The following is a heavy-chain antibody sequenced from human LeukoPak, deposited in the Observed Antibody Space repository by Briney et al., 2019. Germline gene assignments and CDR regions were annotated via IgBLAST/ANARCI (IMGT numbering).Heavy chain of an antibody. D-gene: IGHD3-10*01. CDR2: INPNSGGT. Sequence: ASVKVSCKASGYTFTGYYMHWVRQAPGQGLEWMGWINPNSGGTNYAQKFQGRVTMTRDTSISTVYMELSRLRSDDTAVYYCARDEVTMVRGGFDPWGQGTLVTVSS. CDR3: ARDEVTMVRGGFDP. J-gene: IGHJ5*02. V-gene: IGHV1-2*02. CDR1: GYTFTGYY.